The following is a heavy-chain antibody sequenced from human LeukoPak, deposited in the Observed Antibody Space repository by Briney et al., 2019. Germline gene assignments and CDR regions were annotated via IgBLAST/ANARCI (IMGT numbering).Heavy chain of an antibody. D-gene: IGHD6-13*01. Sequence: PGRSLRLSCAASRFTFSSYAMHWVRQAPGKGLEWVAIVSYDGSNKYYADSVKGRFTISRDNSENTLYLQMDSLRAEDTAVYYCAREQTIAGDGIGYFDHWGQGTLVTVSS. J-gene: IGHJ4*02. CDR3: AREQTIAGDGIGYFDH. V-gene: IGHV3-30-3*01. CDR2: VSYDGSNK. CDR1: RFTFSSYA.